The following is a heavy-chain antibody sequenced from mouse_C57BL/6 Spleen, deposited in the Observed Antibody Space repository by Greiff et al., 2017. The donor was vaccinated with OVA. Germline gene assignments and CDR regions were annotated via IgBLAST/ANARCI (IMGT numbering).Heavy chain of an antibody. CDR2: IYPGDGDT. Sequence: QVQLQQSGPELVKPGASVKISCKASGYAFSSSWMNWVKQRPGKGLEWIGRIYPGDGDTNYNGKFKGKATLTADKSSSTAYMQLSSLTSEDSAVYVCPRSVNYQYFDYWGQGTTLTVSS. V-gene: IGHV1-82*01. CDR3: PRSVNYQYFDY. D-gene: IGHD2-1*01. CDR1: GYAFSSSW. J-gene: IGHJ2*01.